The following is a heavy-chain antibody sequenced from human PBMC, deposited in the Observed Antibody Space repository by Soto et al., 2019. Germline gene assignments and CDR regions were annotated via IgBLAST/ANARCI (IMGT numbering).Heavy chain of an antibody. CDR1: GFTFNTYW. V-gene: IGHV3-7*01. D-gene: IGHD6-13*01. CDR2: IKQEGTEK. Sequence: PVGSLRLSCAASGFTFNTYWMTWVRQAPGKGLEWVANIKQEGTEKYYVPSVKGRFTISRDNAENSVYLQMNSLRVEDTAVYYCARTYSNTPTDSWGQGTLVTVSS. J-gene: IGHJ4*02. CDR3: ARTYSNTPTDS.